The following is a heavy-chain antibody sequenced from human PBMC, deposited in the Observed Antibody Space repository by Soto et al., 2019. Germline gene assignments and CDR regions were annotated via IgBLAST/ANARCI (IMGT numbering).Heavy chain of an antibody. CDR1: GYTFTNYA. J-gene: IGHJ5*02. V-gene: IGHV1-3*01. CDR3: ARDPDYYGSGSWPYWFDP. CDR2: INAGNGNT. Sequence: ASVKVSCKASGYTFTNYAMHWVRQAPGQRLEWMGWINAGNGNTKYSQKFQGRVTITRDTSASTAYMELSSLRSEDTAVYYCARDPDYYGSGSWPYWFDPWGQGTLVTVS. D-gene: IGHD3-10*01.